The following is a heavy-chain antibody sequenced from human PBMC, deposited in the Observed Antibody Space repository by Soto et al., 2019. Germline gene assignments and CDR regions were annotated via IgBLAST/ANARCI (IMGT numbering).Heavy chain of an antibody. D-gene: IGHD2-2*01. V-gene: IGHV4-30-4*01. CDR2: IYYSGST. CDR1: GGSISSGDYY. Sequence: QVQLQESGPGLVKPSQTLSLTCTVSGGSISSGDYYWSWIRQPPGKGLEWIGYIYYSGSTYYNPSLKSRVTISVDTSKNQFSLKLSSVTAADTAVYYCARVNCSSTSCHCYYYYGMDVWGQGTTVTVSS. J-gene: IGHJ6*02. CDR3: ARVNCSSTSCHCYYYYGMDV.